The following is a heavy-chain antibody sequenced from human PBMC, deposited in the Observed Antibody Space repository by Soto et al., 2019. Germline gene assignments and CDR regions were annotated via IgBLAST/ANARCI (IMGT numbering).Heavy chain of an antibody. CDR1: GGSSSGYY. J-gene: IGHJ1*01. CDR2: INHSGST. Sequence: SETLSLTCAVYGGSSSGYYWSWIRQPPGKGLEWIGEINHSGSTNYNPSLKSRVTISVDTSKNQFSLKLSSVTAADTAVYYCARPPLVAATTSYFQHWGQGTLVTVSS. D-gene: IGHD2-15*01. V-gene: IGHV4-34*01. CDR3: ARPPLVAATTSYFQH.